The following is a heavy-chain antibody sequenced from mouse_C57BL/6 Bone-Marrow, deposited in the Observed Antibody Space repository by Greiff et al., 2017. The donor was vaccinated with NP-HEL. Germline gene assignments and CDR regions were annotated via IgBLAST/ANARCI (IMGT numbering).Heavy chain of an antibody. D-gene: IGHD3-3*01. J-gene: IGHJ4*01. Sequence: QVQLQQSGPELVKPGASVNISFTASGYAFSSSWMNWVKQRPGKGLEWIGRIYPGDGDTNYNGKFKGKATLTADKSSSTAYMQLSSLTSEDSAVYFCARSVGLGAMDYWGQGTSVTVSS. CDR3: ARSVGLGAMDY. V-gene: IGHV1-82*01. CDR2: IYPGDGDT. CDR1: GYAFSSSW.